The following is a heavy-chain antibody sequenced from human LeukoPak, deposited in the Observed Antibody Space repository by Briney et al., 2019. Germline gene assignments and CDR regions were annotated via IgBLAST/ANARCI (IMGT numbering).Heavy chain of an antibody. CDR1: GGSISSYY. Sequence: SETLSLTCTVSGGSISSYYWSWIRQPPGKGLEWIGYIYYSGSTNYDPSLKSRVTISVDTSKNQFSLKLSSVTAADTAVYYCARFMVRGVINWFDPWGQGGLVTVSS. CDR2: IYYSGST. J-gene: IGHJ5*02. V-gene: IGHV4-59*08. CDR3: ARFMVRGVINWFDP. D-gene: IGHD3-10*01.